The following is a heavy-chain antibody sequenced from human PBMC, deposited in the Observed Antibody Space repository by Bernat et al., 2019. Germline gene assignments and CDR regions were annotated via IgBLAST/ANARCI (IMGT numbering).Heavy chain of an antibody. V-gene: IGHV1-18*01. CDR1: GYTFTSYG. CDR3: AGGSAGTYYYYMDV. J-gene: IGHJ6*03. D-gene: IGHD3-10*01. Sequence: QVQVVQSGDEVKKPGASVKVSCKASGYTFTSYGISWVRQAPGQGLEWMGWISVYNGNTNYAQKLQGRVIMTTDTSTSTAYVELRSLRTDETAVYYCAGGSAGTYYYYMDVWGKGTTVTVSS. CDR2: ISVYNGNT.